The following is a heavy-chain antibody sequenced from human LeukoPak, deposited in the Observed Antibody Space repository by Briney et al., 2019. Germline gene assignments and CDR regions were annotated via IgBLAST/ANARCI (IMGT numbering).Heavy chain of an antibody. V-gene: IGHV4-59*12. CDR1: GDSINNYY. Sequence: TSETLSLTCTVSGDSINNYYWSWIRQPPGKGLEWIGNINYSGSTNSNPSLKSRATISLDTSRNQFSLKLNSVTAADTAVYYCAKSNGYGLIDIWGQGTMVTVSS. J-gene: IGHJ3*02. CDR3: AKSNGYGLIDI. D-gene: IGHD3-10*01. CDR2: INYSGST.